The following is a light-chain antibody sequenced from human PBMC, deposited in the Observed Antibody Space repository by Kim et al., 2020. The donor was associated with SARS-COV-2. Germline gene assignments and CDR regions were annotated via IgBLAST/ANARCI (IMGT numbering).Light chain of an antibody. CDR2: ANS. Sequence: QRVTIACTGSSSNIGAGYDVHWYQQFPGAAPKLLIYANSNRPSGVPDRFSGSKSGTSASLAITGLQAEDEADYYCQSYDISLSAYVFGTGTKVTVL. CDR3: QSYDISLSAYV. V-gene: IGLV1-40*01. J-gene: IGLJ1*01. CDR1: SSNIGAGYD.